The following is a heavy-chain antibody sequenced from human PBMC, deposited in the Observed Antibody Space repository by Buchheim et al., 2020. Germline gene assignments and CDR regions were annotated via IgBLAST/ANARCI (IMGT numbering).Heavy chain of an antibody. Sequence: QVQLVESGGGVVQPGRSLRLSCAASGFTFSSYSMHWVRQAPGKGLEWVAVISYDGSNKYYTDSVKGRFTISRDNSTNTLYLQMNSLRTEDTAVYYCAREGIASSKFDYWGQGTL. CDR2: ISYDGSNK. CDR3: AREGIASSKFDY. V-gene: IGHV3-30*03. CDR1: GFTFSSYS. D-gene: IGHD6-13*01. J-gene: IGHJ4*02.